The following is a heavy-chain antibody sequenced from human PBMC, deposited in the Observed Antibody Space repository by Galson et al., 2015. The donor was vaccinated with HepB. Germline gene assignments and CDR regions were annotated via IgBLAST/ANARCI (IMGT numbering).Heavy chain of an antibody. V-gene: IGHV1-18*01. CDR1: GYTFASYS. Sequence: SVKVSCKASGYTFASYSITWVRQAPGQGLEWMGWISTYNGNTNYAQNLQGRVSMTTDTSTSTAYMELRSLRSDDTAVYYCARDLSAQSGRLYGSDFWGRGTLVTVSS. CDR2: ISTYNGNT. CDR3: ARDLSAQSGRLYGSDF. D-gene: IGHD1-26*01. J-gene: IGHJ4*02.